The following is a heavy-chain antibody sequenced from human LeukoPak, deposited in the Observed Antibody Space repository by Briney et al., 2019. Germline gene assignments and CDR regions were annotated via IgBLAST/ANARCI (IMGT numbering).Heavy chain of an antibody. Sequence: ASVKVSCKASGYTFTSFDFNWVRQATGQGLEWMGWMKSNNGHTGYAQKFQGRVTMTRDTSISTAYMELSSLTVEDTAVYYCARGPPNWGMVGYWGQGTLVTVSS. CDR3: ARGPPNWGMVGY. D-gene: IGHD7-27*01. J-gene: IGHJ4*02. CDR2: MKSNNGHT. V-gene: IGHV1-8*01. CDR1: GYTFTSFD.